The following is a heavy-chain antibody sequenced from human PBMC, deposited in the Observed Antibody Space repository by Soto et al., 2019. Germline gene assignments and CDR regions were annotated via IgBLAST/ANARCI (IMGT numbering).Heavy chain of an antibody. V-gene: IGHV3-23*01. J-gene: IGHJ6*02. CDR2: ISGSGGST. Sequence: EVQLLESGGGLVQPGGSLRLSCAASGFTFISYAMSWVRQAPGKGLEWVSVISGSGGSTYYADSVKGRFTISRDNSKNTLDLQMNSLRAEDTAVYYCAKEGRFGDFLYYYYGMDVWGQGTTVTVSS. D-gene: IGHD3-10*01. CDR3: AKEGRFGDFLYYYYGMDV. CDR1: GFTFISYA.